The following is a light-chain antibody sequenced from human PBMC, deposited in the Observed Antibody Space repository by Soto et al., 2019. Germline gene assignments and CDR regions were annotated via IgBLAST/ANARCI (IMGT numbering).Light chain of an antibody. V-gene: IGLV1-40*01. J-gene: IGLJ1*01. CDR3: QSYDSTLSARYV. CDR1: SSNIGAGYD. Sequence: VLTQPPSVSGAPGQRVTISCTGSSSNIGAGYDVHWYQQRPGAAPKLLISANINRPSGVPDRFSGSKSGASASLAITGLQADDEGDYYCQSYDSTLSARYVFGTGTKVTVL. CDR2: ANI.